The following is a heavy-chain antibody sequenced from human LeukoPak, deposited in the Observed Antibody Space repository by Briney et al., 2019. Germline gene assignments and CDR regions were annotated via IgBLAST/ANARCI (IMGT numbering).Heavy chain of an antibody. D-gene: IGHD4-17*01. J-gene: IGHJ2*01. CDR3: ARVYGDSQWFFDL. Sequence: SETLSLTCTAPGGPISSYNWSWIRQPPGKGLKWIGYIYYSESTNYNPSLKSRVTISADTSKNQFSLNLSSVTAADTAVYYCARVYGDSQWFFDLWGRGTLVTVSS. CDR2: IYYSEST. V-gene: IGHV4-59*01. CDR1: GGPISSYN.